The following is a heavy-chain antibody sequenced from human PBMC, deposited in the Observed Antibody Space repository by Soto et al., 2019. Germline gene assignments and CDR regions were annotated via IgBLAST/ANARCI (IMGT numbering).Heavy chain of an antibody. Sequence: SVKVSCKASGGTFSSYAISWVRQAPGQGLEWMGGINPIFGTANYAQKFQGRVTITADESTSTAYMELSSLRSEDTAAYYCARDQSNIVVVVAAPPNGMDVWGQGTTVTVSS. CDR3: ARDQSNIVVVVAAPPNGMDV. D-gene: IGHD2-15*01. CDR1: GGTFSSYA. J-gene: IGHJ6*02. V-gene: IGHV1-69*13. CDR2: INPIFGTA.